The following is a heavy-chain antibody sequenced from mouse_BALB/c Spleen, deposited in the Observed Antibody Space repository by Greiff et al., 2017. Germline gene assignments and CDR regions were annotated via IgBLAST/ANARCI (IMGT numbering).Heavy chain of an antibody. CDR3: VNTTVVEAMDY. J-gene: IGHJ4*01. CDR2: IWTGGGT. D-gene: IGHD1-1*01. CDR1: GFSLTSYD. V-gene: IGHV2-9-2*01. Sequence: QVQLKESGPGLVAPSQSLSITCTVSGFSLTSYDISWIRQPPGKGLEWLGVIWTGGGTNYNSAFMSRLSISKDNSKSQVFLKMNSLQTDDTAIYYCVNTTVVEAMDYWGQGTSVTVSS.